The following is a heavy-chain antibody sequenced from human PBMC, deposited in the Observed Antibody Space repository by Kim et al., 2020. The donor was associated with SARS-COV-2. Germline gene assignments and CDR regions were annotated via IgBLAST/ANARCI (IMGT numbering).Heavy chain of an antibody. J-gene: IGHJ6*02. CDR3: AREIEQWMVGSMDV. D-gene: IGHD6-19*01. V-gene: IGHV3-48*03. Sequence: ADSVKGRFTISRDNAKNSLYLQMNSLRAEDTAVYYCAREIEQWMVGSMDVSGQGTTVTVSS.